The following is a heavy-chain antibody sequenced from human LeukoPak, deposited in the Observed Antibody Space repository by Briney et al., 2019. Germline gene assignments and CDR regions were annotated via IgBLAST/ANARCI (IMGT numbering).Heavy chain of an antibody. CDR3: AKGTTMIVLPLDY. CDR1: GFTFDDYT. CDR2: ISWDGGST. V-gene: IGHV3-43*01. J-gene: IGHJ4*02. Sequence: GGSLRLSCAASGFTFDDYTMHWVRQAPGKGLEWVSLISWDGGSTYYADSVKGRFTISRDNSKNTLYLQMNSLRAEDTAVYYCAKGTTMIVLPLDYWGQGTLVTVSS. D-gene: IGHD3-22*01.